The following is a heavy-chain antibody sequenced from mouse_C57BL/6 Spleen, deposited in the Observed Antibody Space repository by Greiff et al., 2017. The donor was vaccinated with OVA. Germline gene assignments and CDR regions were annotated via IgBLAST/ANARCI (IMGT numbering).Heavy chain of an antibody. CDR1: GYAFSSSW. D-gene: IGHD2-4*01. CDR3: ARHEDDYPFDY. CDR2: IYPGDGDT. Sequence: QVQLKESGPELVKPGASVKISCKASGYAFSSSWMNWVKQRPGKGLEWIGRIYPGDGDTNYNGKFKGKATLTADKSSSTAYMQLSSLTSEDSAVYFCARHEDDYPFDYWGQGTTLTVSS. J-gene: IGHJ2*01. V-gene: IGHV1-82*01.